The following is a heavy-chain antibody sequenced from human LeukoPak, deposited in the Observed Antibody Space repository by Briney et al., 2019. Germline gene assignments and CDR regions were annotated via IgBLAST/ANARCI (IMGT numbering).Heavy chain of an antibody. CDR1: GFTFSSYA. V-gene: IGHV3-23*01. D-gene: IGHD2-2*01. CDR2: VSGSGGST. Sequence: GGSLRLSCAASGFTFSSYAMSWVRQAPGQGLEWVSAVSGSGGSTYYADSVKGRFTISRDNSKNTLYLQMNSLRAEDPAVYYCASHAQIVVVPAAIGDWFDPWGQGTLVTVSS. CDR3: ASHAQIVVVPAAIGDWFDP. J-gene: IGHJ5*02.